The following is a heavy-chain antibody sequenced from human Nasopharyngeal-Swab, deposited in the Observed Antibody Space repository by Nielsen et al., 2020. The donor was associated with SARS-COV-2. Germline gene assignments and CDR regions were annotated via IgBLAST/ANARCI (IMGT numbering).Heavy chain of an antibody. Sequence: APGKAVGWGGYIYYSGSTNYKPSLKSRVTIAVETSQNQYSLKLSSVTTADTAVYYWSRFSSGWYGFEYWGQGTLVTVSS. D-gene: IGHD6-19*01. CDR2: IYYSGST. V-gene: IGHV4-59*01. CDR3: SRFSSGWYGFEY. J-gene: IGHJ4*02.